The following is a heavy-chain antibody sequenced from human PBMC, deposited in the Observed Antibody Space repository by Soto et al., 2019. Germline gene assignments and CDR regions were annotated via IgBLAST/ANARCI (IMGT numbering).Heavy chain of an antibody. J-gene: IGHJ4*02. CDR1: GGSISSGDYY. D-gene: IGHD3-22*01. CDR3: ASSPDSSGYPKDY. Sequence: QVQLQKSGPGLVKPSQTLSLTCTVSGGSISSGDYYWSWIRQPPGKGLEWIGYIYYSGSTYYNPSLKSRVTISVDTSKNQFSLKLSSVTAADTAVYYCASSPDSSGYPKDYWGQGTLVTVSS. V-gene: IGHV4-30-4*01. CDR2: IYYSGST.